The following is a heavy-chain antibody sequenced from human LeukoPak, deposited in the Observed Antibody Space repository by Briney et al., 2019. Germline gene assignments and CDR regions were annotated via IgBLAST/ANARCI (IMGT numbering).Heavy chain of an antibody. CDR3: AKEEWFRFDI. CDR1: GFSFSIHW. V-gene: IGHV3-7*01. D-gene: IGHD3-10*01. CDR2: INPDGSEK. J-gene: IGHJ4*02. Sequence: GGSLRLSCAASGFSFSIHWMSWVRQAPGKGLERVAKINPDGSEKYYVDSVKGRFTISRDNAKNSVYVQMNSLRADDTAVYFCAKEEWFRFDIWGQGTSVTVSS.